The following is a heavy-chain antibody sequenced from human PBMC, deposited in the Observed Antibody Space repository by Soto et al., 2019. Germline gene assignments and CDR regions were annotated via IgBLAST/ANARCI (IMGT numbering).Heavy chain of an antibody. CDR3: ARSDQSLDWYYYYYGMDV. CDR2: INPNSGGT. CDR1: GYTFTGYY. J-gene: IGHJ6*02. V-gene: IGHV1-2*04. D-gene: IGHD3-9*01. Sequence: GASVKVSCKASGYTFTGYYMHWVRQAPGQGLEWMGWINPNSGGTNYAQKFQGWVTMTRDTSISTAYMELSRLRSDDTAVYYCARSDQSLDWYYYYYGMDVWGQGTTVTVSS.